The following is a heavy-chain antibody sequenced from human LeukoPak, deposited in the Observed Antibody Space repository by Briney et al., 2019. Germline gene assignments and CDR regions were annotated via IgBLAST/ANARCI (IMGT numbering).Heavy chain of an antibody. J-gene: IGHJ4*02. CDR2: IYSGGST. V-gene: IGHV3-53*01. Sequence: GGSLRLSCAASGFTVSRNHMSWVRQAPGKGLEWVPVIYSGGSTYYADSVKGRFTIYRDDSKNTLYLQMNSLRAEDTAVYYCARGYSSSSGGQYYFDYWGQGTLVTVSS. CDR3: ARGYSSSSGGQYYFDY. D-gene: IGHD6-6*01. CDR1: GFTVSRNH.